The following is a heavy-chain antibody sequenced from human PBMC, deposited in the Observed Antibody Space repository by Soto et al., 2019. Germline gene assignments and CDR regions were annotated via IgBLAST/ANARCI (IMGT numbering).Heavy chain of an antibody. Sequence: LRLSCAASGFTFSSYAMHWVRQAPGKGLEWVAVISYDGSNKYYANSVKGRFTISRDNSKNTLYLQMNSLRAEDTAVYYCARANYYDSTLDYWGQGTLVTVSS. D-gene: IGHD3-22*01. CDR3: ARANYYDSTLDY. V-gene: IGHV3-30-3*01. J-gene: IGHJ4*02. CDR1: GFTFSSYA. CDR2: ISYDGSNK.